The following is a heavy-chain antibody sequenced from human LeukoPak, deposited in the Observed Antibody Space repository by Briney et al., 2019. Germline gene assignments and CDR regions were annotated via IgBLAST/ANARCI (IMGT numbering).Heavy chain of an antibody. CDR2: ISYDGSNK. J-gene: IGHJ3*02. CDR1: GFTFNSYA. V-gene: IGHV3-30*04. D-gene: IGHD3-22*01. CDR3: ARDRYYYDSSGYYGDAFDI. Sequence: GRSLRLSCAASGFTFNSYAMHWVRQVPGKGLEWVAVISYDGSNKDHAGSVKGRVTISRDNSKNTLYLQMNSLRVEDTAVYYCARDRYYYDSSGYYGDAFDIWGQGTMVTVSS.